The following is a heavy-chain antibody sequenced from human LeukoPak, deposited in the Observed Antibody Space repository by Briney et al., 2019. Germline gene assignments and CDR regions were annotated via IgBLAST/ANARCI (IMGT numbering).Heavy chain of an antibody. V-gene: IGHV4-59*01. D-gene: IGHD4-17*01. Sequence: SETLSLTCTVSGDSLSSYYWTWIRQPPGKGLEWIGYIYYTGSTSYNPSLKSRVTISVQTSKNQLSLKLSSVTAADTAVYYCARGLNRNDYGDYGYWGQGTLVTVSS. CDR3: ARGLNRNDYGDYGY. CDR2: IYYTGST. J-gene: IGHJ4*02. CDR1: GDSLSSYY.